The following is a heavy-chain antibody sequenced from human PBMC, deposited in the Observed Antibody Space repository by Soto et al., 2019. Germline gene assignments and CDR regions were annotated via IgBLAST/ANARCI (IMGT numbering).Heavy chain of an antibody. Sequence: PGGSLRLSCAASGFTFSSYAMSWVRQAPGKGLEWVSAISGSGGSTYYADSVKGRFTISRDNSKNTLYLQMNSLRAEDTAVYYCSKGRDIVVVPASGDLIPFDIWGQGTMVTVSS. J-gene: IGHJ3*02. V-gene: IGHV3-23*01. CDR2: ISGSGGST. D-gene: IGHD2-2*01. CDR3: SKGRDIVVVPASGDLIPFDI. CDR1: GFTFSSYA.